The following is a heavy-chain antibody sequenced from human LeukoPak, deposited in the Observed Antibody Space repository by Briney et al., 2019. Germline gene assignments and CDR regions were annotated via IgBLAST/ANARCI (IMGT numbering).Heavy chain of an antibody. CDR2: ISYDGSNK. CDR1: GFTFSSYA. J-gene: IGHJ4*02. CDR3: ARDQNFGVVIIFYFDY. D-gene: IGHD3-3*01. Sequence: GGSLRLSCAASGFTFSSYAMHWVRQAPCKGLEWVAVISYDGSNKYYADSVKGRFTISRDNSKNTLYLQMNSLRAEDTAVYYCARDQNFGVVIIFYFDYWGQGTLVTVSS. V-gene: IGHV3-30-3*01.